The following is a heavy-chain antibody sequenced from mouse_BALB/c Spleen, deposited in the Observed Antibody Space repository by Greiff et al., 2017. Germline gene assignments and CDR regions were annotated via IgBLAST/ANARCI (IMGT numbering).Heavy chain of an antibody. CDR3: ARHSTMITKSYAMDY. D-gene: IGHD2-4*01. CDR2: ISNGGGST. CDR1: GFTFSSYT. V-gene: IGHV5-12-2*01. Sequence: EVMLVESGGGLVQPGGSLKLSCAASGFTFSSYTMSWVRQTPEKRLEWVAYISNGGGSTYYPDTVKGRFTISRDNAKNTLYLQMSSLKSEDTAMYYCARHSTMITKSYAMDYWGQGTSVTVSS. J-gene: IGHJ4*01.